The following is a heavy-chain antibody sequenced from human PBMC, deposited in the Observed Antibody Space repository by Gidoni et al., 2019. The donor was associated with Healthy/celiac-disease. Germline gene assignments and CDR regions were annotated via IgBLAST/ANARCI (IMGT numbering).Heavy chain of an antibody. J-gene: IGHJ4*02. Sequence: QVQLVESGGGLVKPGGSLRLSCAASGFTFSDYYMSWIRQAPGKGLGWVSYISSSGSTIYYADSVKGRVTISRDNAKNSLYLQMNSLRAEDTAVYYCARAGYYYDSSGYKGLFDYWGQGTLVTVSS. V-gene: IGHV3-11*01. D-gene: IGHD3-22*01. CDR2: ISSSGSTI. CDR1: GFTFSDYY. CDR3: ARAGYYYDSSGYKGLFDY.